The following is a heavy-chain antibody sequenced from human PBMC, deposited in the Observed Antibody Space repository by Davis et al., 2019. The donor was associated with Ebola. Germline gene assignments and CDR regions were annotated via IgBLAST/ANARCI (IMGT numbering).Heavy chain of an antibody. V-gene: IGHV3-21*05. D-gene: IGHD3-16*02. CDR1: GFTFSSYS. CDR2: ISSSSSII. Sequence: GESLKISCAASGFTFSSYSMNWVRQAPGKGLEWVSYISSSSSIIYYADSVKGRFTISRDNAKNSLYLQMNSLRAEDTAVYYCARADRSPWDYWGQGTLVTVSS. J-gene: IGHJ4*02. CDR3: ARADRSPWDY.